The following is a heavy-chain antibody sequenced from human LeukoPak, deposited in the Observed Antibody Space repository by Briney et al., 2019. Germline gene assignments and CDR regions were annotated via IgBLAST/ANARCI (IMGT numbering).Heavy chain of an antibody. CDR2: INHSGST. J-gene: IGHJ6*03. D-gene: IGHD2-2*01. CDR3: ARLGPQSTKYYYYYYMDV. CDR1: GGSSSGYY. V-gene: IGHV4-34*01. Sequence: SETLSLTCAVYGGSSSGYYWSWIRQPPGKGLEWIGEINHSGSTNYNPSLKSRVTISVDTSKNQFSLKLSSVTAADTAVYYCARLGPQSTKYYYYYYMDVWGKGTTVTISS.